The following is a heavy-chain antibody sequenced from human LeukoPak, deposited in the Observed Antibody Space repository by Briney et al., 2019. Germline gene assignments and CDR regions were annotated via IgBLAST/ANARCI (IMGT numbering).Heavy chain of an antibody. D-gene: IGHD3-22*01. CDR3: ARNKLEYYYDSSGYRHPFDY. J-gene: IGHJ4*02. Sequence: ASVKVSCKASGYTFTGYYMHWVRQAPGQGVEWMGWINPNSGGTNYAQKFQGRVTMTRDTSISTAYMELSRLRSDDTAVYYCARNKLEYYYDSSGYRHPFDYWGQGTLVTVSS. CDR1: GYTFTGYY. CDR2: INPNSGGT. V-gene: IGHV1-2*02.